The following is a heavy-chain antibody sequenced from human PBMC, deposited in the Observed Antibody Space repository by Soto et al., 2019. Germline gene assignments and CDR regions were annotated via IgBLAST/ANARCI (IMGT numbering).Heavy chain of an antibody. J-gene: IGHJ4*02. Sequence: PGGSLRLSCAASGFTFSSYWMSWVRQAPGKGLEWVANIKQDGSEKYYVDSARGRFTISRDNAKNSLFLQMNSLRDEDTAVYYCARARAPVTPYFDHWGQGTLVTVSS. CDR1: GFTFSSYW. V-gene: IGHV3-7*01. D-gene: IGHD2-21*02. CDR2: IKQDGSEK. CDR3: ARARAPVTPYFDH.